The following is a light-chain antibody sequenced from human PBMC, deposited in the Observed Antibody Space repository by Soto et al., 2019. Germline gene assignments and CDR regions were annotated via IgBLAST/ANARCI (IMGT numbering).Light chain of an antibody. V-gene: IGKV1-39*01. CDR2: AAS. CDR3: QQSYLTHPIT. CDR1: QSISNH. J-gene: IGKJ5*01. Sequence: DIQMTQSPSSLAASVECRGVITCRASQSISNHLNWYPQKPGKAPKLLINAASNLRSGVPSRCSGSGSGRDVARTIDDLQTEYFAVYYCQQSYLTHPITVGQGTRLEIK.